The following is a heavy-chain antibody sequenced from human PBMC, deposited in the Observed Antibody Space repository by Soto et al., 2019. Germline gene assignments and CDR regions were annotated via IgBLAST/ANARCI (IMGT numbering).Heavy chain of an antibody. V-gene: IGHV1-69*05. D-gene: IGHD5-18*01. Sequence: SVKVSCKASGGTFSSYAISWVRQAPGQGLEWMGGIIPIFGKANYAQKFQGRVTMTTDESTSTAYMELSSLRSEDTAVYYCAREHYVDTAYYYYYMDVWGKGTTVTVSS. J-gene: IGHJ6*03. CDR2: IIPIFGKA. CDR3: AREHYVDTAYYYYYMDV. CDR1: GGTFSSYA.